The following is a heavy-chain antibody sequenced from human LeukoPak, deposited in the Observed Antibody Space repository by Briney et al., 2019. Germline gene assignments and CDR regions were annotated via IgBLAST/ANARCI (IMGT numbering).Heavy chain of an antibody. CDR1: GYTFTSYD. CDR2: MNPNSGNT. D-gene: IGHD6-13*01. CDR3: AKLGQRRALIAAAGDAFDI. Sequence: GASVKVSCKASGYTFTSYDINWVRQATGQGLEWMGWMNPNSGNTGYAQKFQGRVTITRNTSISTAYMELSSLRSEDTAVYYCAKLGQRRALIAAAGDAFDIWGQGTMVTVSS. J-gene: IGHJ3*02. V-gene: IGHV1-8*03.